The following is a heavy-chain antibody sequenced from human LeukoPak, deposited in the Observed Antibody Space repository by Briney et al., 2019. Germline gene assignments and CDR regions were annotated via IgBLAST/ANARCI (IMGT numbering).Heavy chain of an antibody. J-gene: IGHJ4*02. CDR2: IKEDGSET. V-gene: IGHV3-7*03. Sequence: GGSLRLSCAASGFTFSSHWMTWVRQAPGRGLGWVANIKEDGSETFYGDSVKGRFTISRENSNNTLYLHMNSPRAEDTAVYYCAKSGGASCYSAADCWGQGTLVTVSS. CDR1: GFTFSSHW. D-gene: IGHD2-15*01. CDR3: AKSGGASCYSAADC.